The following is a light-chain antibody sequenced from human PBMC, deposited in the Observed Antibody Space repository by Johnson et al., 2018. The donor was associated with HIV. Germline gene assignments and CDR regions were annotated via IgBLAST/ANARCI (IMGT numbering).Light chain of an antibody. Sequence: QSVLTQPPSVSAALGQKVTISCSGSSSNIGNNYVSWYQQLPGTAPKLLIYDNNKRPSGIPDRFSGSKSGTSATLGITGLQTGDEADYYCGTWDSSLSALYVFGTGTKVTVL. CDR2: DNN. V-gene: IGLV1-51*01. CDR3: GTWDSSLSALYV. CDR1: SSNIGNNY. J-gene: IGLJ1*01.